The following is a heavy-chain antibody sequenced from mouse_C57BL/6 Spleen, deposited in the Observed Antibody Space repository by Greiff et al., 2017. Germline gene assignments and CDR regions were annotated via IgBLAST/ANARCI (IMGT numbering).Heavy chain of an antibody. Sequence: VKLQQPGAELVKPGASVKMSCKASGYTFTSYWITWVKQRPGQGLEWIGDIYPGSGSTNYNEKFKSKATLTVDTSSSTAYMQLSSLTSEDSAVYDCARRGLTGTWGYFDVWGTGTTVTVSS. J-gene: IGHJ1*03. CDR3: ARRGLTGTWGYFDV. D-gene: IGHD4-1*01. CDR1: GYTFTSYW. CDR2: IYPGSGST. V-gene: IGHV1-55*01.